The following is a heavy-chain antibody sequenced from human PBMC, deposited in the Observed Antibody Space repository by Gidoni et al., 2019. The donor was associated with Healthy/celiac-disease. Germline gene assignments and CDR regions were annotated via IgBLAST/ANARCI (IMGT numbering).Heavy chain of an antibody. D-gene: IGHD2-15*01. J-gene: IGHJ4*02. V-gene: IGHV3-23*01. CDR2: ISGSVGST. CDR1: GLPFSSYA. CDR3: AKNVVVVAATLFDY. Sequence: EVQLLESGGGLVQPGGSLSLACAASGLPFSSYAMSWVRQAPGKGLEWVSAISGSVGSTYYADSVKGRFTISRDNSKNTLYLQMNSLRAEDTAVYYCAKNVVVVAATLFDYWSQGTLVTVSS.